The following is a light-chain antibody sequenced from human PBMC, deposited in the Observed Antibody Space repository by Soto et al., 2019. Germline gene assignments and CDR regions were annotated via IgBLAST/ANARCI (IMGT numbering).Light chain of an antibody. CDR3: SSYTSSSTQV. J-gene: IGLJ1*01. V-gene: IGLV2-14*01. CDR2: DVS. CDR1: SSDVGGYNY. Sequence: QSVLNQPASVSGSPGQAIPISCTGTSSDVGGYNYVSWYQQHPGKAPKLMIYDVSNRPSGVSNRFSGSKSGNTASLTISGLQAEDEADYYCSSYTSSSTQVFGTGTKVTVL.